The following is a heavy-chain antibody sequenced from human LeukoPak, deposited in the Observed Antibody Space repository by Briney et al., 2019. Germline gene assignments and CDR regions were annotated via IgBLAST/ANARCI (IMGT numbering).Heavy chain of an antibody. J-gene: IGHJ4*02. V-gene: IGHV3-23*01. D-gene: IGHD2-21*02. CDR2: ISGRGGST. CDR1: GLTFSNYA. CDR3: AKDFGVAVTAIPSY. Sequence: GRSLRLPCAASGLTFSNYAMIWVRQAPGKGLEWVSAISGRGGSTYYADSVKGRFTISRDNSKNTLSLQMNSLRSEDTAVYYCAKDFGVAVTAIPSYWGQGTLVTVSS.